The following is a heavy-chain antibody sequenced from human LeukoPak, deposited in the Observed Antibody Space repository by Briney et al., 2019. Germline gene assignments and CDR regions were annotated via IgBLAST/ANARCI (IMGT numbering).Heavy chain of an antibody. V-gene: IGHV1-69*01. J-gene: IGHJ5*02. CDR3: ARVVDIVEVVAATRGWFDP. CDR1: GGTFSSYA. Sequence: SVKVSCKASGGTFSSYAISWVRQAPGQGLEWMGGIIPIFGTANYAQKFQGRVTITADESTSTAYMELSSLRSEDTAVYYCARVVDIVEVVAATRGWFDPWGQGTLVTVSS. CDR2: IIPIFGTA. D-gene: IGHD2-15*01.